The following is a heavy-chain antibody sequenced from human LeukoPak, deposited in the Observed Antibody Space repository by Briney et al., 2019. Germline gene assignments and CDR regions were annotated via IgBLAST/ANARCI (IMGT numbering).Heavy chain of an antibody. CDR1: GYTFTDYY. Sequence: ASVKVSCKASGYTFTDYYMHWARQAPGQGLEWMGWISPNSGSTNYAQKFQGRVTMTRDTSISTAYMELSRLRSDDTAVYYCARGSTGWYPPDYWGQGTLVTVSS. CDR2: ISPNSGST. J-gene: IGHJ4*02. D-gene: IGHD6-19*01. CDR3: ARGSTGWYPPDY. V-gene: IGHV1-2*02.